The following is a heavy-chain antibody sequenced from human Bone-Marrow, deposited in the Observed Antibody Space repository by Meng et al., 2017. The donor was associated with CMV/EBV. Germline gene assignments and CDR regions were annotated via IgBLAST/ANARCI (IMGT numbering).Heavy chain of an antibody. J-gene: IGHJ4*02. V-gene: IGHV3-21*01. CDR2: ITSASIYI. Sequence: GESLKISCAASGFRFSSYSMNWVRQAPGKGPEWVSSITSASIYIYYADSVKGRFTISRDNAENSLYLQMDSLKPEDTAVYFCARGPTSIAVAGKGRFVYWGQGILVTVSS. D-gene: IGHD6-19*01. CDR3: ARGPTSIAVAGKGRFVY. CDR1: GFRFSSYS.